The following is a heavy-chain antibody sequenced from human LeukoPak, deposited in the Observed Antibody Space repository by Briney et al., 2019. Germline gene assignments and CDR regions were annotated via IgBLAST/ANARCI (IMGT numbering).Heavy chain of an antibody. J-gene: IGHJ4*02. V-gene: IGHV4-39*02. CDR1: GGSISSSSYY. Sequence: SETLSLTCTVSGGSISSSSYYWGWIRQPPGKGLEWIGSIYYSGSTYYNPSLKSRVTISVDTSKNQFSLKLSSVTAADTAVYYCARDSAVGAMYYWGQGTLVTVSS. CDR3: ARDSAVGAMYY. CDR2: IYYSGST. D-gene: IGHD1-26*01.